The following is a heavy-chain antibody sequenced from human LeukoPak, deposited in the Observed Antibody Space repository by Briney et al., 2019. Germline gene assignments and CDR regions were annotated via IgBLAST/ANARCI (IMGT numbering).Heavy chain of an antibody. Sequence: SGTPSLTCTVSGGSISSGSYYWSWIRQPAGKGLEWIGRIYTSGSTNYNPSLKSRVTISVDTSKNQFSLKLSSVTAADTAVYYCAREYCSSTSCYNDYWGQGTLVTVSS. CDR2: IYTSGST. D-gene: IGHD2-2*02. CDR3: AREYCSSTSCYNDY. CDR1: GGSISSGSYY. V-gene: IGHV4-61*02. J-gene: IGHJ4*02.